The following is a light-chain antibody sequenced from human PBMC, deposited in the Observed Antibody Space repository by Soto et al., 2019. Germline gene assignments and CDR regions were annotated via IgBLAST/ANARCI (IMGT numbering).Light chain of an antibody. CDR1: SSDAGNYKY. CDR2: EVR. J-gene: IGLJ2*01. CDR3: ISYTASNTWI. V-gene: IGLV2-14*01. Sequence: QSALTQPASVSGSPGQSITISCTATSSDAGNYKYVSWYQQYPGKAPKLIIYEVRNRPSRVSSRFSGSKSGNTASLTISGLLAEDEADYYCISYTASNTWIFGGGTKVTVL.